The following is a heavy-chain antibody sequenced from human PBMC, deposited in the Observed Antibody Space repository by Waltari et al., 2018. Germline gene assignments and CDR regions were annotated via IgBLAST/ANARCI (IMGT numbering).Heavy chain of an antibody. CDR1: GGSISSSSYY. V-gene: IGHV4-39*07. CDR3: ARESAPRYFDL. Sequence: QLQLQESGPGLVKPSETLSLTCTVSGGSISSSSYYWGWIRQPPGKGLEWIGSIYYRGSTYDNPSLKSRVTISVDTSKNQFSLTLSSVTAADTAVYYCARESAPRYFDLWGRGTLVTVSS. D-gene: IGHD6-25*01. J-gene: IGHJ2*01. CDR2: IYYRGST.